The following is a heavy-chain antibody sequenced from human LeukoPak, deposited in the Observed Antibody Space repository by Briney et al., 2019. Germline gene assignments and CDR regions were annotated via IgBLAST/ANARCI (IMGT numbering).Heavy chain of an antibody. CDR2: IRSKAYGGTT. CDR1: GFTFGDYA. J-gene: IGHJ4*02. CDR3: TSPGAKMGGSYYRG. Sequence: PGGSLRLSCTASGFTFGDYAMSWVRQAPGKGLEWVGFIRSKAYGGTTEYAASVKGRFTISRDDSKSIAYLQMNSLKTEDTAVYYCTSPGAKMGGSYYRGWGQGTLVTVSS. V-gene: IGHV3-49*04. D-gene: IGHD1-26*01.